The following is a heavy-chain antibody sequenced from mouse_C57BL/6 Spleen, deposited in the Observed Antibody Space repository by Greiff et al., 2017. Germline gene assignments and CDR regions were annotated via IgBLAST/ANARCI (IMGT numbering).Heavy chain of an antibody. Sequence: QVQLQQSGAELVKPGASVKISCKASGYAFSSYWLNWVKQRPGKGLEWIGQIYPGDGDTNYNGKFKGKATLTADKSSSTAYMQLSSRTSEDSAVYFGARADYYGSSYGAMDYWGQGTSVTVSS. CDR2: IYPGDGDT. CDR1: GYAFSSYW. D-gene: IGHD1-1*01. CDR3: ARADYYGSSYGAMDY. J-gene: IGHJ4*01. V-gene: IGHV1-80*01.